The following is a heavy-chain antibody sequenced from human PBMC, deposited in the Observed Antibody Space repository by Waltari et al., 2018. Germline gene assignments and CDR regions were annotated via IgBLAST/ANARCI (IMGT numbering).Heavy chain of an antibody. D-gene: IGHD1-26*01. CDR3: ARVKRVSGSFYGWFDP. Sequence: QVQLVQSGAEVKKPGASMKVSCKASGYIFVNYGIRWVRQAPGEGLEWMGWISAYTGDTKYAQKFQGRVTLTTETSTSTAYMEVRSLTSDDSAMYYCARVKRVSGSFYGWFDPWGQGTLVTVSS. J-gene: IGHJ5*02. CDR1: GYIFVNYG. V-gene: IGHV1-18*01. CDR2: ISAYTGDT.